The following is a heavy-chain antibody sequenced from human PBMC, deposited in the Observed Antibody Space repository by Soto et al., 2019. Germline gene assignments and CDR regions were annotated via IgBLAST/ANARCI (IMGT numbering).Heavy chain of an antibody. CDR2: IYYSGST. V-gene: IGHV4-61*01. CDR1: GGSVSSGSYY. J-gene: IGHJ6*02. CDR3: AGEGYGPYYYYYYAMDV. Sequence: SETLSLTCTVSGGSVSSGSYYWSWIRQPPGKGLEWIGYIYYSGSTNYNQSLKSRVTISVDTSKKQYSLKLSSVTAADTAVYYCAGEGYGPYYYYYYAMDVWGQGTTVTVS. D-gene: IGHD5-18*01.